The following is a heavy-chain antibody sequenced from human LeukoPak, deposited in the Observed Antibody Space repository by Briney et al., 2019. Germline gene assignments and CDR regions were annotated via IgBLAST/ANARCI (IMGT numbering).Heavy chain of an antibody. CDR2: ISWNSGSI. J-gene: IGHJ4*02. D-gene: IGHD3-10*01. CDR3: AKDRSYGSGSYWLDFDY. Sequence: GGSLRLSCAASGFTFDDYAMHWVRQAPGKGLEWVSGISWNSGSIGYADPVKGRFTISRDNAKNSLYLQMNSLRAEDTALYYCAKDRSYGSGSYWLDFDYWGQGTLVTVSS. CDR1: GFTFDDYA. V-gene: IGHV3-9*01.